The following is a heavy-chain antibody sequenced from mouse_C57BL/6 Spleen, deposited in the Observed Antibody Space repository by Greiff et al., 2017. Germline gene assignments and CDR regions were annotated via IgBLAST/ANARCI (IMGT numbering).Heavy chain of an antibody. CDR3: ARWGVVDYFDY. Sequence: LVEPGASVKLSCKASGYTFTDYYMNWVKQSHGKSREWMGDINPNNGGTSYNQKFKGKATLTVDKSSSTAYMELRSLTSEDSAVYYCARWGVVDYFDYWGQGTTLTVSS. J-gene: IGHJ2*01. V-gene: IGHV1-26*01. CDR1: GYTFTDYY. CDR2: INPNNGGT. D-gene: IGHD1-1*01.